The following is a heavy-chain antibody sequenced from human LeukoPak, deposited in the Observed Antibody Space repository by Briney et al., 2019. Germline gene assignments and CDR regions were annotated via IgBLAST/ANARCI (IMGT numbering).Heavy chain of an antibody. CDR1: GYTFTGYY. D-gene: IGHD6-19*01. J-gene: IGHJ4*02. CDR3: ARAREGIAVAAN. CDR2: IIPIFGTA. V-gene: IGHV1-69*13. Sequence: SVKVSCKASGYTFTGYYMHWVRQAPGQGLEWMGGIIPIFGTANYAQKFQGRVTITADESTSTAYMELSSLRSEDTAVYYCARAREGIAVAANWGQGTLVTVSS.